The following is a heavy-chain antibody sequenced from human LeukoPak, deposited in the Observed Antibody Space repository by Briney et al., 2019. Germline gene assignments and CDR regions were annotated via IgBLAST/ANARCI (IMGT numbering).Heavy chain of an antibody. J-gene: IGHJ4*02. CDR3: ARGVGVYGTSFDY. CDR1: GGSFSGYY. V-gene: IGHV4-34*01. Sequence: PSETLSLTCAVYGGSFSGYYWSWIRQPPGKGLEWIGEINHSGSTNYNPSLKSRVTISVDTSKNQFSLKLSSVTAADTAVYYCARGVGVYGTSFDYWGQGTLVTVSS. D-gene: IGHD3-10*01. CDR2: INHSGST.